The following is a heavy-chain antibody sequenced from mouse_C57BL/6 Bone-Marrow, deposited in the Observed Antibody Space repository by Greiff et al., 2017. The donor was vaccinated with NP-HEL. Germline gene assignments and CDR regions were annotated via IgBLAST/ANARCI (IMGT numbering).Heavy chain of an antibody. J-gene: IGHJ2*01. V-gene: IGHV2-4*01. CDR3: AKNWGTTVAGYFDY. Sequence: QVHVKQSGPGLVQPSQSLSITCTVSGFSFTSYGVHWVRQPPGKGLEWLGVIWSGGSTDYNAAFISRLSISKDNSKIQVFFKMNSLHADDTAIYYCAKNWGTTVAGYFDYWGQGTTLTVSS. CDR1: GFSFTSYG. CDR2: IWSGGST. D-gene: IGHD1-1*01.